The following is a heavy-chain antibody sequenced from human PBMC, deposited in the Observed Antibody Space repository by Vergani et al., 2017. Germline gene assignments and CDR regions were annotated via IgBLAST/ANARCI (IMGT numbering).Heavy chain of an antibody. CDR3: ARGRGRSQWLRHGNDY. J-gene: IGHJ4*02. CDR1: GYTFTSYD. CDR2: MNPNSGNT. Sequence: VQMVKSGAEVKKPGASVKVPCKASGYTFTSYDMNWVRQATGQGLEWMGWMNPNSGNTGYAQKFQGRVTMTRNTSISTAYMELSSLRSEDTAVYYCARGRGRSQWLRHGNDYWGQGTLVTVSS. V-gene: IGHV1-8*01. D-gene: IGHD5-12*01.